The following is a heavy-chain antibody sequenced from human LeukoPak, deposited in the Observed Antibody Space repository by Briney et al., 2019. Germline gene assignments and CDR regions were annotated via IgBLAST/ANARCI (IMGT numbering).Heavy chain of an antibody. J-gene: IGHJ4*02. D-gene: IGHD1-14*01. CDR2: ISGSGGTT. V-gene: IGHV3-23*01. Sequence: RPGGSLRLPCAASGFTFSSYGMHWVRQAPGKGLEWVSTISGSGGTTYYADSVRGRFTISRVNSKNTLYLKMTSLRAEDTAVYYCARDDEGRGPDLDFWGQGTLVSVYS. CDR1: GFTFSSYG. CDR3: ARDDEGRGPDLDF.